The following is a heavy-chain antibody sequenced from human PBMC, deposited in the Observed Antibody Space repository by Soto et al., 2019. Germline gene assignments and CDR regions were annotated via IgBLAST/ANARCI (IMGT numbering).Heavy chain of an antibody. CDR2: IYYSGST. V-gene: IGHV4-59*01. Sequence: SETLSLTCTVSGGSISSYYWSWIRQPPGKGLEWIGYIYYSGSTNYNPSLKSRVTISVDTSKNQFSLKLSSVTAADTAVYYCARVNYDFWSGSEFRYNWFDPWGQGTLVTVSS. D-gene: IGHD3-3*01. CDR1: GGSISSYY. CDR3: ARVNYDFWSGSEFRYNWFDP. J-gene: IGHJ5*02.